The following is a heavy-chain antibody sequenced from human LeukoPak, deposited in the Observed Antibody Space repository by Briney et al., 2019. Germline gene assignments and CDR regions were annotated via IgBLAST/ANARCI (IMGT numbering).Heavy chain of an antibody. CDR1: GFTFSAYA. D-gene: IGHD1-26*01. Sequence: GRSLRLSCAASGFTFSAYAMHWVRQAPGKGLEWVAVISYDGSNKYYADSVKGRFTICGDKSKDTLYLQMNSLRPEDTAVYYCARGPGPIAGAKNPFDIWGQGTMVTVSS. J-gene: IGHJ3*02. CDR2: ISYDGSNK. CDR3: ARGPGPIAGAKNPFDI. V-gene: IGHV3-30*01.